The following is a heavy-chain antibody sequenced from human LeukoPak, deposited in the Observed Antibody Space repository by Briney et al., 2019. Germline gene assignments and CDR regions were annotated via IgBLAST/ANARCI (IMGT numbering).Heavy chain of an antibody. CDR2: IYYSGST. Sequence: SSETLSLTCTVSGGSISSSSYYWGWIRQPPGKGLEWIGSIYYSGSTYYNPSLKSRVTISVDTSKNQFSLKLSSVTAADTAVYYCARQTDYYDSSGYYPGADYFDYWGQGTLVTVSS. J-gene: IGHJ4*02. V-gene: IGHV4-39*01. CDR1: GGSISSSSYY. CDR3: ARQTDYYDSSGYYPGADYFDY. D-gene: IGHD3-22*01.